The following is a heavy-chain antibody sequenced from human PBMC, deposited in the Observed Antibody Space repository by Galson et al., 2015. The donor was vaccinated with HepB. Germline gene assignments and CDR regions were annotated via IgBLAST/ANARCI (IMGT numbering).Heavy chain of an antibody. D-gene: IGHD1-14*01. V-gene: IGHV1-18*01. CDR3: ARARYNISPPDY. J-gene: IGHJ4*02. CDR2: ISAYNGNT. CDR1: GYTFTTYG. Sequence: SVKVSCKASGYTFTTYGISWVRQAPGQGLEWMGWISAYNGNTNYALKFQGRVTITTDTSTSTVYMEVRSPRSDDTAVYYCARARYNISPPDYWGQGTLVTVSS.